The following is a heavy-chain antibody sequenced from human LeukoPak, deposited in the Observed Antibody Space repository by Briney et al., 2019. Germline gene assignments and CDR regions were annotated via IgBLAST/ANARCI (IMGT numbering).Heavy chain of an antibody. CDR1: GFFDEYS. V-gene: IGHV3-43*01. D-gene: IGHD2-8*01. J-gene: IGHJ4*02. Sequence: PGGSLRLSCAASGFFDEYSLHWVRQVPGKRLEWVSLITWNGGNTYYRVSVKGRFTISRDNSKNSLYLQVTSLRTEHTALYYCAKDKTPGVRGGLDSWGQGTLVTVSS. CDR3: AKDKTPGVRGGLDS. CDR2: ITWNGGNT.